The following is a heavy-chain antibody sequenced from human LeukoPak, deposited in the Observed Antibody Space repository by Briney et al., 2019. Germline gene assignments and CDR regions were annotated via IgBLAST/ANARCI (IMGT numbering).Heavy chain of an antibody. CDR3: ARDGTVGATEDAFDI. CDR1: GGSISSGSYY. V-gene: IGHV4-61*01. J-gene: IGHJ3*02. CDR2: IYYSGST. Sequence: SETLSLTCTVSGGSISSGSYYWSWIRQPPGKGLEWIGYIYYSGSTNYNPSLKSRVTISVDTSKNQFSLKLSSVTAADTAVYYCARDGTVGATEDAFDIWGQGTMVTVSS. D-gene: IGHD1-26*01.